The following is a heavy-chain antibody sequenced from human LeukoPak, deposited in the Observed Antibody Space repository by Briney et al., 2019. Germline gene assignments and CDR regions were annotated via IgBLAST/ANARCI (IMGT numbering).Heavy chain of an antibody. D-gene: IGHD3-10*01. CDR3: ARDAPGLVRGVAQSDY. CDR2: ITAYNSDT. J-gene: IGHJ4*02. V-gene: IGHV1-18*01. Sequence: ASVKVSCKSSGYXFGSYGISWMRQAPGQGLEWLGWITAYNSDTNYAQKLQGRVTMTTDTSRNTAYMDLTRLRSDDTAVYYCARDAPGLVRGVAQSDYWGQGTLVTVSS. CDR1: GYXFGSYG.